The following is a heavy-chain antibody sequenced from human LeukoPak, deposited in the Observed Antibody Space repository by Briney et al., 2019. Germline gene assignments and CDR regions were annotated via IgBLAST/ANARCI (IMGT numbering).Heavy chain of an antibody. D-gene: IGHD5/OR15-5a*01. V-gene: IGHV4-59*01. CDR1: GGSISSYY. CDR3: ARSDRGSTIYELYFDY. CDR2: IYYSGST. Sequence: SETLSLTCTVSGGSISSYYWSWIRQPPGKGLEWIGYIYYSGSTNYNPSLKSRVTISVDTSKNQFSLKLSSVTAADTAVYYCARSDRGSTIYELYFDYWGQGTLVTVSS. J-gene: IGHJ4*02.